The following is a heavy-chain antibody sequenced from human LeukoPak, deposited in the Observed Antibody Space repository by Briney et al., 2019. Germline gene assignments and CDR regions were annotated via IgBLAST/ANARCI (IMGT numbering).Heavy chain of an antibody. Sequence: GESLKISCKGSGYSFTSYWIGWVRQMPGKGLEWMGIIYPGGSDTRYSPSFQGQVTISADKSISTAYLQWSSLKASDTAMYYCARPLGGEAAAGAFDIWGQGTMVTVSS. CDR2: IYPGGSDT. J-gene: IGHJ3*02. D-gene: IGHD6-13*01. CDR3: ARPLGGEAAAGAFDI. CDR1: GYSFTSYW. V-gene: IGHV5-51*01.